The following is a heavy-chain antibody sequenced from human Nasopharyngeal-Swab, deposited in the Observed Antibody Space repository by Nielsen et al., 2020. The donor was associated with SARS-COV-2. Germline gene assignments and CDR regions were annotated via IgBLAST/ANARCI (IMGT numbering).Heavy chain of an antibody. Sequence: SETLSFTCAVHGGSSSDSYWSWIRQPPGKGLEWFGVINHSGSTNYNPSLKSRVTISVDTSKNQFSLRLTSVTAADTAVYYCARGASWSLPFGYWGQGTLVTVSS. CDR2: INHSGST. CDR3: ARGASWSLPFGY. J-gene: IGHJ4*02. CDR1: GGSSSDSY. D-gene: IGHD1-26*01. V-gene: IGHV4-34*01.